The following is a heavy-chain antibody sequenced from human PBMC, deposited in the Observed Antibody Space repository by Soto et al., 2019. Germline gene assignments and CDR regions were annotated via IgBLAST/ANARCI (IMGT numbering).Heavy chain of an antibody. Sequence: GASVKVSCKASGYTFTSDAMHWVRQAPGQRLEWMGWINAGNGNTKYTQKFQGRVTITRDTSASTAYMELSSLRSEDTAVYYCARSDQSSGWYFDYWGQGTLVTVSS. CDR3: ARSDQSSGWYFDY. CDR1: GYTFTSDA. J-gene: IGHJ4*02. V-gene: IGHV1-3*01. CDR2: INAGNGNT. D-gene: IGHD6-19*01.